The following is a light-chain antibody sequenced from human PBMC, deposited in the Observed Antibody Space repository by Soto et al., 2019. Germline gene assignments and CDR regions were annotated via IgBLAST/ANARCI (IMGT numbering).Light chain of an antibody. CDR2: GAS. V-gene: IGKV3-15*01. J-gene: IGKJ1*01. Sequence: EIVLTQSPATLSLSPVEIATLCFRASQSVSSNLAWYQQKPGQAPRLLIYGASTRATGIPARFSGSGSGTEFTLTISSLQSEDFAVYYCQQYNNWWTFGQGTKVDIK. CDR1: QSVSSN. CDR3: QQYNNWWT.